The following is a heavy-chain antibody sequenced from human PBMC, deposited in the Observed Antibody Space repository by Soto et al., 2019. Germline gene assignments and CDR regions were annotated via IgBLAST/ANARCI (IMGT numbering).Heavy chain of an antibody. CDR2: IDPSDSYT. CDR1: GYSFTSYW. V-gene: IGHV5-10-1*01. CDR3: ARAISPPPTSPYYYYYGTDV. J-gene: IGHJ6*02. D-gene: IGHD3-9*01. Sequence: PGESLKISCKGSGYSFTSYWISWVRQMPGKGLEWVGRIDPSDSYTNYSPSFQGHVTISADKSISTAYLQWSSLKASDTAMYYCARAISPPPTSPYYYYYGTDVWGQGTTVTVSS.